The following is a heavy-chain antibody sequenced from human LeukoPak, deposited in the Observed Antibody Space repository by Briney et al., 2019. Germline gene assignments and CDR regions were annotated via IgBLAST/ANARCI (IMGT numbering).Heavy chain of an antibody. D-gene: IGHD1-14*01. J-gene: IGHJ4*02. V-gene: IGHV3-30-3*01. CDR3: ARDLRSGAPDYLDS. CDR1: GFTFSTYE. CDR2: ISSSGGDIK. Sequence: GRSLRLSCVASGFTFSTYEMHWDRQAPGKGLEWVAVISSSGGDIKIYADSVKGRFTISRDNSKNTLYLEMNSLRVDETAVYWCARDLRSGAPDYLDSWGQGTLVIVSS.